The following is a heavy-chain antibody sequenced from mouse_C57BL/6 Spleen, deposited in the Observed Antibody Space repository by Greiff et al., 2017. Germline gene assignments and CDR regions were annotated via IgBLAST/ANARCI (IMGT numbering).Heavy chain of an antibody. Sequence: QVQLQQSGPELVKPGASVKISCKASGYAFSSSWMNWVKQRPGKGLEWIGRIYPGDGDTNYNGKFKGKATLTADKSSSTAYMQLSSLTSEDSAVYFCASPSYGSSSYYFDYWGQGTTLTVSS. CDR3: ASPSYGSSSYYFDY. J-gene: IGHJ2*01. CDR2: IYPGDGDT. CDR1: GYAFSSSW. D-gene: IGHD1-1*01. V-gene: IGHV1-82*01.